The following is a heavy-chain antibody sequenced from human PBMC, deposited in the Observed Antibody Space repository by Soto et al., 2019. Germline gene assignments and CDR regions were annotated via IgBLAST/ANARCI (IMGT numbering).Heavy chain of an antibody. V-gene: IGHV5-51*01. J-gene: IGHJ4*02. CDR3: ATEGSYGGNSYFDY. CDR2: IYPGDSDT. CDR1: GYSFIDYW. D-gene: IGHD3-10*01. Sequence: PGESLKISCKGSGYSFIDYWIGWVRQVPGKGLEWMGVIYPGDSDTRYSPSFQGQVTISADKSISTAYLQWSSLKASDTAMYYCATEGSYGGNSYFDYWGQGTLVTVSS.